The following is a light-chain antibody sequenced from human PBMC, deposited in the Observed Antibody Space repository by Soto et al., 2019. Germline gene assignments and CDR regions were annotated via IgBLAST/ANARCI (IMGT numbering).Light chain of an antibody. V-gene: IGKV4-1*01. J-gene: IGKJ1*01. CDR3: QQYYSTPRT. Sequence: DIVMTQSPDSLAVSLGERATINCKSSQSVLYSSNNKNYLAWYQQKPGQPPKLLIYWASTRESGVPDRFSGSRSGTDFTLTISSLQAEDVAVYYFQQYYSTPRTFGQGTKVEIK. CDR1: QSVLYSSNNKNY. CDR2: WAS.